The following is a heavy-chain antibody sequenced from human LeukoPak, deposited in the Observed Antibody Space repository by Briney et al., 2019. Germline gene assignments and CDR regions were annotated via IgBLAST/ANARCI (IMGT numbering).Heavy chain of an antibody. Sequence: GRSLRLSCAASGFTFSSYAMHWVRQAPGKGLEWVAVISYDGSNKYYADSVKGRFTISRDNSKNTLYLQMNSLRAEDTAVYYCAKSQFVVARRDAFDIWGQGTMVTVSS. D-gene: IGHD2-2*01. CDR1: GFTFSSYA. V-gene: IGHV3-30-3*02. CDR3: AKSQFVVARRDAFDI. CDR2: ISYDGSNK. J-gene: IGHJ3*02.